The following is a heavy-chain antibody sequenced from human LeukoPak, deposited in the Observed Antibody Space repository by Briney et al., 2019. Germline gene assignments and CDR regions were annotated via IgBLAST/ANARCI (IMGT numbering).Heavy chain of an antibody. D-gene: IGHD5-24*01. CDR1: GFTFSSYG. J-gene: IGHJ6*02. CDR2: ISYDGSNK. V-gene: IGHV3-30*03. Sequence: GGSLRLSCAASGFTFSSYGMHWVRQAPGKGLEWVAVISYDGSNKYYADSVKGRFTISRDDPKNTLYLQMNSLRAEDTAVYYCARDRGFYYYGIDVWGQGTTVTVS. CDR3: ARDRGFYYYGIDV.